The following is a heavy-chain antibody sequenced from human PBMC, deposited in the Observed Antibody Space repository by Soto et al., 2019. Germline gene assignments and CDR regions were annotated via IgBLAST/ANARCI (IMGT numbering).Heavy chain of an antibody. J-gene: IGHJ4*02. CDR1: GGSVSSGSYY. Sequence: QVQLQESGPGLVKPSETLSLTCTVSGGSVSSGSYYWSWIRPPPGKGLEWIGYIYYSGSTNYNPSLKSRVTISLDTSKNQFSLKLSSVTAAATAVYYCARDQYCSGGSCYPVFDYWGQGTLVTVSS. CDR2: IYYSGST. CDR3: ARDQYCSGGSCYPVFDY. V-gene: IGHV4-61*01. D-gene: IGHD2-15*01.